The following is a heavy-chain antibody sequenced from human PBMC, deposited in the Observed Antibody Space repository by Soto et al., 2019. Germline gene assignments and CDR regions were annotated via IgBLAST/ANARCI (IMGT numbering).Heavy chain of an antibody. CDR3: ARERTTVTTHYYYGMDV. V-gene: IGHV1-69*01. J-gene: IGHJ6*02. D-gene: IGHD4-17*01. CDR2: IIPIFGTA. CDR1: GGTFSSYA. Sequence: QVQLVQSGAEVKKPGSSVKVSCKASGGTFSSYAISWVRQAPGQGLEWMGGIIPIFGTANYAQKFQGRVTITADESTSTDYMELSSLRSEDTAVYYCARERTTVTTHYYYGMDVWGQGTTVTVSS.